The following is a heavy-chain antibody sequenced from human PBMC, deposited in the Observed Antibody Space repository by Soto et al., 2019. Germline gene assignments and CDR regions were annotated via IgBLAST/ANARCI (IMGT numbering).Heavy chain of an antibody. CDR2: IKSSSDGGTT. CDR3: ITAPGLNLLL. J-gene: IGHJ4*02. V-gene: IGHV3-15*01. CDR1: GFTFSNAW. D-gene: IGHD3-10*01. Sequence: GGSLRLSCAASGFTFSNAWMSWVRQAPGKGLEWVGRIKSSSDGGTTDYAAPVKGRFTVSRDDSENTLYLQMNSLKIEDTAVYYCITAPGLNLLLWGQGVLVTVSS.